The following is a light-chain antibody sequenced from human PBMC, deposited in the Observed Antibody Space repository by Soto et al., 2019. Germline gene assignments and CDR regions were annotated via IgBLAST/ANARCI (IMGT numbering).Light chain of an antibody. CDR2: DVS. V-gene: IGLV2-14*01. J-gene: IGLJ1*01. CDR1: SSDVGGYNY. Sequence: QSALTQPASVSGSPGQSITISCTGTSSDVGGYNYVSWYQQHPGKAPKLIIHDVSNRPSGVSDRFSGSKSGNTASLTISGLQAEDEADYYCCSYTRSDTLTDVFGAGTKLTVL. CDR3: CSYTRSDTLTDV.